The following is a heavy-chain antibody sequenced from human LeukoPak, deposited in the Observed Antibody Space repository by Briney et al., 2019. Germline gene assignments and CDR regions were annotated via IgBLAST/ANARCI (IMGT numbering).Heavy chain of an antibody. CDR2: ISSSSSYI. V-gene: IGHV3-21*01. J-gene: IGHJ4*02. CDR1: GFTFSSYS. CDR3: ARDPSTAASTEWLDY. Sequence: PGGSLRLSCAASGFTFSSYSMNWVRQAPGKGLEWVSSISSSSSYIYYADSVKGRFTISRDNAKNTLYLQMNSLRAEDTAVYYCARDPSTAASTEWLDYWGQGTLVTVSS. D-gene: IGHD6-13*01.